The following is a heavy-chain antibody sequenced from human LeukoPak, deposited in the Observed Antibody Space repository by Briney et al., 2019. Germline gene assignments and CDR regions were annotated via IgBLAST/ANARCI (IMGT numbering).Heavy chain of an antibody. CDR3: ARDRGGYELDY. CDR2: IYHSGST. CDR1: GDSITSGIHY. V-gene: IGHV4-61*10. Sequence: PSETLSLTCTVSGDSITSGIHYWSWFRQPAGKGLEWIGEIYHSGSTNYNLSLKSRVTISVDKSKNQFSLKLSSVTAADTAVYYCARDRGGYELDYWGQGTLVTVSS. J-gene: IGHJ4*02. D-gene: IGHD5-12*01.